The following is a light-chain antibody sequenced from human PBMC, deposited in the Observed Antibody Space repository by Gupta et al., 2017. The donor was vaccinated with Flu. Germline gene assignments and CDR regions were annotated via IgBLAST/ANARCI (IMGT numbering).Light chain of an antibody. CDR1: QSLEHSDGTTY. CDR2: QVS. V-gene: IGKV2-30*02. CDR3: MQGTHWPWT. Sequence: VIRGQPASISCRSSQSLEHSDGTTYVNWFQQRPGQSPRRLIYQVSTRDSGVPDRVSASGSDTDCKLTISRVEAEDVGVEDCMQGTHWPWTSGQGTKVEVK. J-gene: IGKJ1*01.